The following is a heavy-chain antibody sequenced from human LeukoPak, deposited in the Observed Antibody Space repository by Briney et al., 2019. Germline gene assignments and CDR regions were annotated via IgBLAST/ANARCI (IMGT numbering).Heavy chain of an antibody. Sequence: LETLSLTCAVSGGSISSSNWWSWVRQPPGKGLEWIGEIYHSGSTDYNPSLKSRVTISVDKSTNQFSLKLSSVTAADTAVYYCARSGAAAGSYYFDYWGQGTLVTVSS. J-gene: IGHJ4*02. CDR3: ARSGAAAGSYYFDY. V-gene: IGHV4-4*02. CDR2: IYHSGST. D-gene: IGHD6-13*01. CDR1: GGSISSSNW.